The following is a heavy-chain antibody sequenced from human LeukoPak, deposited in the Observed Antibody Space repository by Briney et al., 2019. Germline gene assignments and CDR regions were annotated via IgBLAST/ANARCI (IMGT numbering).Heavy chain of an antibody. Sequence: GESLKISCKGSGYSFTSYWIGWVRQMPGEGLEWMGIIYPGDSDTRYSPSFQGQVTISADKSISTAYLQWSSLKASDTAMYYCARSFYSAPDWFDPWGQGTLVTVSS. V-gene: IGHV5-51*01. CDR1: GYSFTSYW. CDR2: IYPGDSDT. D-gene: IGHD3-3*02. CDR3: ARSFYSAPDWFDP. J-gene: IGHJ5*02.